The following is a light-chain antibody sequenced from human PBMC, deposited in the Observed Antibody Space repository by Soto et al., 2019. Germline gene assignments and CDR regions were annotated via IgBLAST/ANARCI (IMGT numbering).Light chain of an antibody. J-gene: IGKJ1*01. CDR3: QQYNNWPQT. CDR1: QSVSNN. V-gene: IGKV3-15*01. CDR2: GAS. Sequence: IRMTQSAATLSVYPGERATLSCRASQSVSNNLAWYQQKRGQAPRLLIYGASTRATGIPARFSGSGSGTEFTLTISCLQSEDFALYYCQQYNNWPQTFAQGTKVDIK.